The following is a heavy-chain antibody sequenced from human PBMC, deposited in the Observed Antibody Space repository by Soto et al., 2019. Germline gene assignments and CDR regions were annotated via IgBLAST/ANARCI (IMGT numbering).Heavy chain of an antibody. CDR1: GFTFSDYY. CDR3: ARDGTEYDGEYYDC. D-gene: IGHD4-17*01. CDR2: IGTRGNTK. Sequence: PGGSLRLSCATSGFTFSDYYMSWIRQAPGKGLEWVSYIGTRGNTKYYADSVRGRFTISRDNAKNSLYLQMNSLRADDPAVYYCARDGTEYDGEYYDCWGQGIPVTVSS. J-gene: IGHJ4*02. V-gene: IGHV3-11*01.